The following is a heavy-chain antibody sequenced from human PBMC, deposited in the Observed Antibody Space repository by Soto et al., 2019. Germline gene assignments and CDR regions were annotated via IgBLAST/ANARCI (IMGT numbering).Heavy chain of an antibody. Sequence: SETLSLTCTVSGGSISSYYWSWIRQPPGKGLEWIGYIYYSGSTNYNPSLKSRVTISVDTSKSQFSPKLSSVTAADTAVYYCARDLFRSGRFDPWGQGTLVTVSS. CDR2: IYYSGST. V-gene: IGHV4-59*01. CDR1: GGSISSYY. J-gene: IGHJ5*02. CDR3: ARDLFRSGRFDP.